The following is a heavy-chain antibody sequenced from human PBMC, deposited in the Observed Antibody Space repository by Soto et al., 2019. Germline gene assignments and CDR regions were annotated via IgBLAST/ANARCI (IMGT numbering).Heavy chain of an antibody. CDR1: GFTFSSYA. J-gene: IGHJ6*02. CDR3: ARDHRTYYDSSGYYYGMDV. Sequence: EGSLRLSCAASGFTFSSYAMHWVRQAPGKGLEWVAVISYDGSNKYYADSVKGRFTISRDNSKNTLYLQMNSLRAEDTAVYYCARDHRTYYDSSGYYYGMDVWGQGTTVTVSS. V-gene: IGHV3-30-3*01. D-gene: IGHD3-22*01. CDR2: ISYDGSNK.